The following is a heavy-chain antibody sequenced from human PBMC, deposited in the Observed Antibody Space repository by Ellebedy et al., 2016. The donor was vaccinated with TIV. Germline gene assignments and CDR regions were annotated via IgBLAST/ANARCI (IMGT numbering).Heavy chain of an antibody. CDR3: AKDIRRDRGDPPY. D-gene: IGHD4-17*01. CDR2: ISWNSGSI. CDR1: GFTFDDYA. Sequence: GGSLRLSXAASGFTFDDYAMHWVRQAPGKGLEWVSGISWNSGSIGYADSVKGRFTISRDNAKNSLYLQMNSLRAEDTALYYCAKDIRRDRGDPPYWGQGTLVTVSS. J-gene: IGHJ4*02. V-gene: IGHV3-9*01.